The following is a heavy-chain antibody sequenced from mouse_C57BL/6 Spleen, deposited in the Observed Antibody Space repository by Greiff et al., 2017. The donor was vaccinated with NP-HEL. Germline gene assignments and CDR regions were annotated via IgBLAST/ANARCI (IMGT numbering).Heavy chain of an antibody. CDR1: GYTFTNYW. V-gene: IGHV1-63*01. CDR2: IYPGGGYT. Sequence: QVQLQQSGAELVRPGTSVKMSCKASGYTFTNYWIGWAKQRPGHGLEWIGDIYPGGGYTNYNEKFKGKATLTADKSSSTAYMQFSSLTSEDSAIYYCARSGGTGTYYFDYWGQGTTLTVSS. J-gene: IGHJ2*01. CDR3: ARSGGTGTYYFDY. D-gene: IGHD2-14*01.